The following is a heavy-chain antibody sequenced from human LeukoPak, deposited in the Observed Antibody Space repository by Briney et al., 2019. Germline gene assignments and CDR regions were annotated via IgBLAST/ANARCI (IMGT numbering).Heavy chain of an antibody. J-gene: IGHJ5*02. CDR2: INPNSDGT. CDR1: GYTFTGYY. Sequence: VASVKVSCKASGYTFTGYYMHWVRQAPGQGLEWMGWINPNSDGTNYAQKFQGRVTMTRDTSISTAYMELSRLRSDDTAVYYCARGGFGDYYDSSGYYYNWFDPWGQGTLVTVSS. D-gene: IGHD3-22*01. V-gene: IGHV1-2*02. CDR3: ARGGFGDYYDSSGYYYNWFDP.